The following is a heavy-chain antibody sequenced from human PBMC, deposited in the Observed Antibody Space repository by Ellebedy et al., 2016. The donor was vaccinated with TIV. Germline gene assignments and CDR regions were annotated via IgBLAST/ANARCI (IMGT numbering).Heavy chain of an antibody. CDR2: ISGNGGST. CDR3: AKFHGREWELLGFDY. J-gene: IGHJ4*02. Sequence: GGSLRLSXVASGFTFSNYAMSWVRQAPGKGLEWVSSISGNGGSTYYADSVKGQFTISRDNSKNTLYLQMNSLRVEDTAVYYCAKFHGREWELLGFDYWGQGTLVTVSS. CDR1: GFTFSNYA. D-gene: IGHD1-26*01. V-gene: IGHV3-23*01.